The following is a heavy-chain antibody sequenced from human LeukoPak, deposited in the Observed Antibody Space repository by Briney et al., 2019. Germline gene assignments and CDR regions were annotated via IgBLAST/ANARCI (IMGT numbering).Heavy chain of an antibody. CDR3: AEWNSVYWYFDL. Sequence: ASVKVSCKVSGYTLTELSMHWVRQAPGKGLEWMGGFDPEDGETIYAQKFQGRVTMTEDTSTDTAYMELSSLRSEDTAVYYCAEWNSVYWYFDLWGRGTLVTVSS. CDR1: GYTLTELS. D-gene: IGHD1-1*01. J-gene: IGHJ2*01. CDR2: FDPEDGET. V-gene: IGHV1-24*01.